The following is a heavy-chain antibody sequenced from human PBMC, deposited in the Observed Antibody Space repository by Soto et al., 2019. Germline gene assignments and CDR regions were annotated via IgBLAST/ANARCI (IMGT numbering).Heavy chain of an antibody. CDR2: MNPNSGNT. CDR3: ALLGYCTNGVCYQPYYYGMDV. CDR1: GYTLTSYD. V-gene: IGHV1-8*01. Sequence: ASVKVSCKASGYTLTSYDINWVRQATGQGLEWMGWMNPNSGNTGYAQKFQGRVTMTRNTSISTAYMELSSLRSEDTAVYYCALLGYCTNGVCYQPYYYGMDVWGQGTTVTVSS. D-gene: IGHD2-8*01. J-gene: IGHJ6*02.